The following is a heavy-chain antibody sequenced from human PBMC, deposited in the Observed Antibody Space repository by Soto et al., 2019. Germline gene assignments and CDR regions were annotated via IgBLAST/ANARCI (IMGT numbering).Heavy chain of an antibody. V-gene: IGHV4-34*01. CDR3: AREAGSGSYATTMGVDY. Sequence: QVQLQQWGAGLLKPSETLSLTCAVYGGSFSGYYWSWIRQPPGKGLEWLGEINHSGSTNYNPSLKCRGTISVDTSKNQCSLKLGSVTAADTAVYYCAREAGSGSYATTMGVDYWGQGTLVTVSS. J-gene: IGHJ4*02. D-gene: IGHD1-26*01. CDR1: GGSFSGYY. CDR2: INHSGST.